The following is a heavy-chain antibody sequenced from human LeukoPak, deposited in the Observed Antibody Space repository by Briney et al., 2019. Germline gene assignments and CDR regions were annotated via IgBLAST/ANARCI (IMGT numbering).Heavy chain of an antibody. J-gene: IGHJ4*02. CDR3: ATGRGDY. CDR2: INQDGSEK. CDR1: GFTFSGYW. Sequence: GGSLRLSCAASGFTFSGYWMNWVRQAPGKGLEWVANINQDGSEKYYVDFVKGRFSVSSDNANNSLYLQMSPRRVDVTAVDDCATGRGDYWGQGILVTVYS. V-gene: IGHV3-7*01. D-gene: IGHD3-10*01.